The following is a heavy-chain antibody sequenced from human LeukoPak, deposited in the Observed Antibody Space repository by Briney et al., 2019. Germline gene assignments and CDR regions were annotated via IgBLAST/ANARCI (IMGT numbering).Heavy chain of an antibody. CDR1: GGTFNSYA. J-gene: IGHJ3*02. CDR3: ARPSVYYYDSSGSLWDAFDI. CDR2: IIPIFGTT. Sequence: ASVKVSCKASGGTFNSYAISWVRQAPGQGLEWMGGIIPIFGTTNYARKFRGRVTLTADKSTRTAYMELSSLRSEDTAVYYCARPSVYYYDSSGSLWDAFDIWGQGTMVTVSS. V-gene: IGHV1-69*06. D-gene: IGHD3-22*01.